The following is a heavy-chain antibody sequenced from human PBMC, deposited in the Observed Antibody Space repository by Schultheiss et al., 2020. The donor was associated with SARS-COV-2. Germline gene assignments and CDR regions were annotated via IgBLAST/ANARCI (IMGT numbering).Heavy chain of an antibody. D-gene: IGHD1-20*01. CDR1: GGSISSYY. CDR2: IYYSGST. J-gene: IGHJ4*02. Sequence: SETLSLTCTVSGGSISSYYWSWIRQPPGKGLEWIGYIYYSGSTYYNPSLKSRVIISMDKSKNQFSLKLSSVTAADTAVYYCARVFGVTGTDYWGQGTLVTVSS. V-gene: IGHV4-59*06. CDR3: ARVFGVTGTDY.